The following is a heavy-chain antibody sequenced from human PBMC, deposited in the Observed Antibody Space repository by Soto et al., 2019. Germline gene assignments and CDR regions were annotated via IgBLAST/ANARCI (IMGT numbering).Heavy chain of an antibody. D-gene: IGHD2-15*01. CDR3: AKDLEPLGYCSGGSCYSEAPILGYYGMDV. CDR1: GFTFSSYA. CDR2: ISGSGGST. J-gene: IGHJ6*02. V-gene: IGHV3-23*01. Sequence: GGFLRLSCAASGFTFSSYAMSWVRQAPGKGLEWVSAISGSGGSTYYADSVKGRFTISRDNSKNTLYLQMNSLRAEDTAVYYCAKDLEPLGYCSGGSCYSEAPILGYYGMDVWGQGTTVTVSS.